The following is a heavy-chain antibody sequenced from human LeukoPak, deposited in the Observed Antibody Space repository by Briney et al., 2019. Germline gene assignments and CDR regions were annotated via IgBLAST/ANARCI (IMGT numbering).Heavy chain of an antibody. Sequence: GASVKVSCKASGYTFTGYYMHWVRQAPGQGLEWMGWINPNSGGTNYAQKFQGWVTMTRDTSISTAYMELSRLRSDDTAVYYCARGGVTTVAGGLYAFDIWGQGTMVTVSS. CDR2: INPNSGGT. CDR1: GYTFTGYY. D-gene: IGHD4-23*01. J-gene: IGHJ3*02. V-gene: IGHV1-2*04. CDR3: ARGGVTTVAGGLYAFDI.